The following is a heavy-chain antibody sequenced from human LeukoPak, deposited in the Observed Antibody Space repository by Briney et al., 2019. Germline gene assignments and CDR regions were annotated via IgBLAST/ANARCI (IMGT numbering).Heavy chain of an antibody. V-gene: IGHV4-34*01. Sequence: SETLSLTCAVYGFSFSGYYWSWLRQPPGKGLELIGEINHRGSTNYNPSLKSRVTISLDTSKNQFSLKLSSVTAADTAVYYCARGPPRYCSSTSCYFRGAFDIWGQGTMVTVSS. CDR2: INHRGST. D-gene: IGHD2-2*01. J-gene: IGHJ3*02. CDR1: GFSFSGYY. CDR3: ARGPPRYCSSTSCYFRGAFDI.